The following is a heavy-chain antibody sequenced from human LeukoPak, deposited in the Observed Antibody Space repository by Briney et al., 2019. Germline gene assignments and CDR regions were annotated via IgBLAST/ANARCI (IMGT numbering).Heavy chain of an antibody. CDR2: IYYSGST. CDR1: GGSISSYY. D-gene: IGHD3-10*01. V-gene: IGHV4-59*01. Sequence: SETLSLTCTVSGGSISSYYWSWIRQPPGKGLEWIGYIYYSGSTNYNPSLKSRVTISVDTSKNQFSLKLSSVTAADTAVYYCARVRAMVRGVIMDVWGQGTTVTVSS. CDR3: ARVRAMVRGVIMDV. J-gene: IGHJ6*02.